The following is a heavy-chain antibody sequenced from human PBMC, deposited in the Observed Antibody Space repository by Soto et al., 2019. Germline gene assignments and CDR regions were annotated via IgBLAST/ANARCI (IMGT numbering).Heavy chain of an antibody. V-gene: IGHV1-69*13. CDR2: IIPIFGTA. Sequence: ASVKVSCKASGGTFSSYAISWVRQAPGQGLEWMGGIIPIFGTANYAQKFQGRVTITADESTSTAYMELSSLRSEDTAVYYCARELDNYYYGMDVWGQGTTVTVSS. CDR1: GGTFSSYA. D-gene: IGHD1-1*01. CDR3: ARELDNYYYGMDV. J-gene: IGHJ6*02.